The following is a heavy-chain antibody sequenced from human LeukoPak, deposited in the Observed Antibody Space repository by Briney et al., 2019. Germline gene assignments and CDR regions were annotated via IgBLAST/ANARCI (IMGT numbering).Heavy chain of an antibody. J-gene: IGHJ6*03. CDR2: ISYDGSNK. V-gene: IGHV3-30*18. D-gene: IGHD6-6*01. CDR3: AKSLEYSSSARRYYYYYYYMDV. Sequence: GGSLRLSCAASGFTFSSYGMHWVRQAPGKGLEWVAVISYDGSNKYYADSVKGRFTISRDNSKNTLYLQMNSLRAEDTAVYYCAKSLEYSSSARRYYYYYYYMDVWGKGTTVTVSS. CDR1: GFTFSSYG.